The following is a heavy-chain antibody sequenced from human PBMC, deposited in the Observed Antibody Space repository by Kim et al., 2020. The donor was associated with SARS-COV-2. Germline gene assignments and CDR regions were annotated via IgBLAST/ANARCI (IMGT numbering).Heavy chain of an antibody. D-gene: IGHD5-18*01. CDR2: IYTGGDT. CDR3: ARGDTAIDY. V-gene: IGHV3-53*01. J-gene: IGHJ4*02. Sequence: GGSLRLSCAASGFTVSSNYMSWVRQAPGKGLGWVSVIYTGGDTYYADSVKGRFTISRDKSKNTVYLQMNSLRDEDTAVYYCARGDTAIDYCGQGTLVTVST. CDR1: GFTVSSNY.